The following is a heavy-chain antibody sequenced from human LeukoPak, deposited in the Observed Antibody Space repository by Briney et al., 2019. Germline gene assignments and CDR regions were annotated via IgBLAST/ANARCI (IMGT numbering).Heavy chain of an antibody. CDR3: AIGLPVTTPHY. V-gene: IGHV5-51*01. D-gene: IGHD4-17*01. CDR1: GYRFTTDW. Sequence: GESLKISCKASGYRFTTDWIGWVRQMPGKGLGWMGVVYPGDSDTRYSPSFQGQVTISADKSISTAYLQWSSLKASDTAMYYCAIGLPVTTPHYWGQGTLVTVSS. CDR2: VYPGDSDT. J-gene: IGHJ4*02.